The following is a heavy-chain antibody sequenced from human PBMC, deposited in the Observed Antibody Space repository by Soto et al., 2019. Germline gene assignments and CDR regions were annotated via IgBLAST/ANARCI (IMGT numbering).Heavy chain of an antibody. CDR3: ANLYYYGSGSNYYFDY. CDR2: ISGSGGST. CDR1: GFPFSSYA. D-gene: IGHD3-10*01. Sequence: GGSLRLSCAASGFPFSSYAMSWVRQSPGKGLEWVSAISGSGGSTYYADSVKGRFTISRDNSKNTLYLQMNSLRAEDTAVYYCANLYYYGSGSNYYFDYWGQGTLFTVSS. J-gene: IGHJ4*02. V-gene: IGHV3-23*01.